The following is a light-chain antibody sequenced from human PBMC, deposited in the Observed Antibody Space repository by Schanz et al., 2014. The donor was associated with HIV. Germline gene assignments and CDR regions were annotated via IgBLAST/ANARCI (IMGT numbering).Light chain of an antibody. CDR2: DVS. Sequence: QSVLTQPASVSGSPGQSITISCTGTSSDVGGYNYVSWYQQHPGKAPKLMIYDVSNRPSGVSNRFSGSKSGNTASLTISGLQADDEADYYCTSYTSTSPHVVFGGGTKLTVL. CDR1: SSDVGGYNY. J-gene: IGLJ2*01. CDR3: TSYTSTSPHVV. V-gene: IGLV2-14*03.